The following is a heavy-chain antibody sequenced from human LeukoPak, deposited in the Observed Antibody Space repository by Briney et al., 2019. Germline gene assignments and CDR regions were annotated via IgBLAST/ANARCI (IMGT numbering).Heavy chain of an antibody. Sequence: GGSLRLSCAASGFTFSSYAMSWVRQAPGKGLEWVSAISGSGGSTYYADSVKGRFTISRDNSKNTLYLQMDSLRAEDTAVYYCAKLYGITMVRGVKSWGQGTLVTVSS. CDR3: AKLYGITMVRGVKS. D-gene: IGHD3-10*01. J-gene: IGHJ4*02. CDR1: GFTFSSYA. V-gene: IGHV3-23*01. CDR2: ISGSGGST.